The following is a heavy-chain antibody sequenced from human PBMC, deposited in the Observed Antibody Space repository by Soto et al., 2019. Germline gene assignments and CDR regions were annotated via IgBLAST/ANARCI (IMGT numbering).Heavy chain of an antibody. D-gene: IGHD6-13*01. CDR2: IHGGGST. Sequence: NPSETLSLTCSVSDGSLSSGGYYWSWILQPPGKGLEWIGFIHGGGSTLYSPSLKSRLSISIETSERQFSLKLSSVTAADTAVYYCVRGKDKDDSSFWFYWGQGTPVTVSS. J-gene: IGHJ4*01. CDR1: DGSLSSGGYY. V-gene: IGHV4-31*03. CDR3: VRGKDKDDSSFWFY.